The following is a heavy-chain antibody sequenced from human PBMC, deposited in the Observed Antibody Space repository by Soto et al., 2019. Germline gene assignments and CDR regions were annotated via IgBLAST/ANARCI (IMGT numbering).Heavy chain of an antibody. CDR2: ISGSGGST. Sequence: PGGSLRLSCAASGFTFSSYAMSWVRQAPGKGLGWVSAISGSGGSTYYADSVKGRFTISRDNSKNTLYLQMNSLRAEDTAVYYCAKDRERYSGSYYNYFDYWGQGTLVTVSS. CDR3: AKDRERYSGSYYNYFDY. D-gene: IGHD1-26*01. V-gene: IGHV3-23*01. CDR1: GFTFSSYA. J-gene: IGHJ4*02.